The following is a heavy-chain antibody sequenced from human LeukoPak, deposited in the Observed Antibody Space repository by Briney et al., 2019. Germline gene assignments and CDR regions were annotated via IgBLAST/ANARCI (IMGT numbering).Heavy chain of an antibody. V-gene: IGHV3-64*04. CDR1: GFTFSSYA. CDR2: VSTNGLT. D-gene: IGHD6-6*01. J-gene: IGHJ4*02. Sequence: GGSLRLSCSASGFTFSSYAMHWVRQAPGKGLEYVSAVSTNGLTFYADSVKGRFTISRDNSKNTVYLQMNSLRAEDTAVYYCARDPEYSTSSVDYWGQGTLVTVPS. CDR3: ARDPEYSTSSVDY.